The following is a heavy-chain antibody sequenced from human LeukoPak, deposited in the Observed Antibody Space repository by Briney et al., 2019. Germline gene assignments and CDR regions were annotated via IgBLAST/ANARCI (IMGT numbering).Heavy chain of an antibody. J-gene: IGHJ4*02. D-gene: IGHD2-2*01. CDR3: AKYQPRDCTSTSCLFLDY. CDR2: IIPIFGTA. Sequence: SVKVSCKASGGTFSSYAISWVRQAPGQGLEWMGGIIPIFGTANYAQKFQGRVTITTDESTSTAYMELSSLRSEDTAVYYCAKYQPRDCTSTSCLFLDYWGQGTLVTVSS. V-gene: IGHV1-69*05. CDR1: GGTFSSYA.